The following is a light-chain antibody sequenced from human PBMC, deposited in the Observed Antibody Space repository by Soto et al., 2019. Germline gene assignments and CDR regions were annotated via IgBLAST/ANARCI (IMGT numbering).Light chain of an antibody. CDR1: QSVSSSY. V-gene: IGKV3-20*01. CDR2: GAS. Sequence: EIVLTQSPGTLSLSPGEGATLSCRASQSVSSSYLAWYQQKPGQAPRLLIYGASSRATGIPDRFSGSGSGTDFTLTISSLEPEDFAVYYCQQYANSPLTFGPGTKVDIK. CDR3: QQYANSPLT. J-gene: IGKJ3*01.